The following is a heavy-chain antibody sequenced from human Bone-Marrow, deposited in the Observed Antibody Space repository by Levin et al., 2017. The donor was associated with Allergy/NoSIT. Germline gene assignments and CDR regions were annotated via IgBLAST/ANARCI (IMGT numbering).Heavy chain of an antibody. Sequence: ASVKVSCKASGYTFTGYYMHWVRQAPGQGLEWMGWINPNSGGTNYAQKFQGRVTMTRDTSISTAYMELSRLRSDDTAVYYCAQVVGYCSSTSCYWSGWFDPWGQGTLVTVSS. CDR3: AQVVGYCSSTSCYWSGWFDP. CDR1: GYTFTGYY. V-gene: IGHV1-2*02. D-gene: IGHD2-2*01. J-gene: IGHJ5*02. CDR2: INPNSGGT.